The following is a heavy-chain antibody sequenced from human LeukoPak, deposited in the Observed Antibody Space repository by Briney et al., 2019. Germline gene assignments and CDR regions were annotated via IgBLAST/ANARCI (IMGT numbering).Heavy chain of an antibody. J-gene: IGHJ3*01. V-gene: IGHV3-48*04. D-gene: IGHD6-13*01. CDR2: VSNSGSSI. Sequence: GGSLRLSCAASGFTFSSYWMSWVRQAPGKGLEWISCVSNSGSSIYYADSVKGRFSISRDNVKNSLYLQMNSLRVEDTAVYYCARDGAYSASNFWGQGTMVAVSS. CDR3: ARDGAYSASNF. CDR1: GFTFSSYW.